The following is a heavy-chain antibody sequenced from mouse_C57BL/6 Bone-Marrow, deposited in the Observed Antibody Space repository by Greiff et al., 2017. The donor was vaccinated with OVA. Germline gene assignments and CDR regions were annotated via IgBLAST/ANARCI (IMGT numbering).Heavy chain of an antibody. D-gene: IGHD4-1*01. J-gene: IGHJ4*01. CDR2: ISSGSSTI. Sequence: EVQRVESGGGLVKPGGSLKLSCAASGFTFSDYGMHWFRQSPEKGLEWVAYISSGSSTIYYADTVKGRFTISRDNAKNTLFLQMTSLRSEDTAMYYCARRTGTGDYYAMDYWGQGTSVTVSS. CDR1: GFTFSDYG. V-gene: IGHV5-17*01. CDR3: ARRTGTGDYYAMDY.